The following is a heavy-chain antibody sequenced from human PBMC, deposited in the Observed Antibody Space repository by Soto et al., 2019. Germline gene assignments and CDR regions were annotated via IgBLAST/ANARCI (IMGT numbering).Heavy chain of an antibody. CDR2: ISGSGGST. CDR1: GFTFSSYA. J-gene: IGHJ4*02. CDR3: ANLLSSSPGGNFDY. D-gene: IGHD6-13*01. Sequence: EVQLLESGGGLVQPGGSLRLSCVASGFTFSSYAMSWVRQAPGKGLEWVSAISGSGGSTYYADSVKGRFTISRDNSKNTLYLQMNSLRAEDTAVYYCANLLSSSPGGNFDYWGQGTLVTVSS. V-gene: IGHV3-23*01.